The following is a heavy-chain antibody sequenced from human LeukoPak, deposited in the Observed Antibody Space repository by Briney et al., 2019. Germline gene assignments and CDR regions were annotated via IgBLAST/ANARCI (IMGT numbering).Heavy chain of an antibody. CDR3: ARVYGSGSYS. CDR1: GGSISSSSYY. CDR2: IYYSGST. V-gene: IGHV4-39*01. D-gene: IGHD3-10*01. Sequence: SETLSLTCTVSGGSISSSSYYWGWIRQPPGKGLEWIGSIYYSGSTYYNPPLKSRVTISIDTSKNQFSLKLSSVTAADTAVYYCARVYGSGSYSRGQGTLVTVSS. J-gene: IGHJ4*02.